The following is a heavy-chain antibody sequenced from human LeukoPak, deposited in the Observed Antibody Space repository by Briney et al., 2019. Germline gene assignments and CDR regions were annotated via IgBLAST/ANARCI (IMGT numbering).Heavy chain of an antibody. J-gene: IGHJ4*02. CDR3: TRNSGYDDY. D-gene: IGHD5-12*01. Sequence: GGSLRLSCAASGFTFSSYSMNWDRQVPGKGLEWVSCISSSSTDIYYADSLKGRFTISRDNAKNSLYLQMNSLRAEDTAVYFCTRNSGYDDYWGQGTLVTVSS. CDR1: GFTFSSYS. V-gene: IGHV3-21*01. CDR2: ISSSSTDI.